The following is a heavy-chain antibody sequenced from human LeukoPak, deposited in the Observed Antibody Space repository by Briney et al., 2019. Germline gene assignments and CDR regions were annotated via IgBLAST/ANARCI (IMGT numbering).Heavy chain of an antibody. Sequence: SVKVSCKASGGTFSSYAISWVRQAPGQGLEWMGGIIPIFGTANYAQKFQGRVTITADESTSTAYMELSSLRSEDTAVYYCATAPSLYSSGWYYFDYWGQGTLVTVSS. J-gene: IGHJ4*02. V-gene: IGHV1-69*13. CDR1: GGTFSSYA. D-gene: IGHD6-19*01. CDR3: ATAPSLYSSGWYYFDY. CDR2: IIPIFGTA.